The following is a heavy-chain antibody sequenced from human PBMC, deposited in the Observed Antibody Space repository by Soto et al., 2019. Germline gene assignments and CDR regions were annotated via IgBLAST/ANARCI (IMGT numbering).Heavy chain of an antibody. CDR1: GGSISSGGYY. J-gene: IGHJ6*02. CDR2: IYYSGRT. Sequence: QVQLQESGPGLVKPSQTLSLTCTVSGGSISSGGYYWSWIRQHPGKGLEWIGYIYYSGRTYYNPSLKSGGPISGDTCKNQISLKLSSVTAADTGVYDCARGSEFWSGYYSQIRGGGMDVWGQGTTVTVSS. CDR3: ARGSEFWSGYYSQIRGGGMDV. V-gene: IGHV4-31*03. D-gene: IGHD3-3*01.